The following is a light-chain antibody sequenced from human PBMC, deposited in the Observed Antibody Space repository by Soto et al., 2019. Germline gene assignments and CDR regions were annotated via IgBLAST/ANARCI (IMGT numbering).Light chain of an antibody. V-gene: IGLV2-14*01. CDR3: NSYTSNRSVV. Sequence: QSALTQPASVSGSPGQSITISCTGTASDVGAYNYVSWYQQQPGKAPKVMIYDVSNRPSGVSHSFSGPKSGNTASLTISGLQAEDEAAYYCNSYTSNRSVVFGGGTKLTVL. CDR2: DVS. CDR1: ASDVGAYNY. J-gene: IGLJ2*01.